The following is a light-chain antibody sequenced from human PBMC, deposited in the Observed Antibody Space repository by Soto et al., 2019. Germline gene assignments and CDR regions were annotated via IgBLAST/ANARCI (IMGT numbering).Light chain of an antibody. V-gene: IGKV3-20*01. CDR2: STS. CDR3: QQYGDSPWT. Sequence: EMVLTQSPGILSLSPGERATLSCRASQSVSSNSLAWSQQTPGQAPRLLIYSTSIRATGSPDRFSGSGSGRDFTLTISRLEPEDCTVYHCQQYGDSPWTFGQGTKV. CDR1: QSVSSNS. J-gene: IGKJ1*01.